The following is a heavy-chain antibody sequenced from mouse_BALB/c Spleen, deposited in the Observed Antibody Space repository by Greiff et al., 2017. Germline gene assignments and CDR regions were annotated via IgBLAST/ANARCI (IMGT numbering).Heavy chain of an antibody. V-gene: IGHV1S137*01. CDR3: AREGLRRAMDY. J-gene: IGHJ4*01. CDR2: ISTYYGDA. Sequence: QVHVKQSGAELVRPGVSVKISCKGSGYTFTDYAMHWVKQSHAKSLEWIGVISTYYGDASYNQKFKGKATMTVDKSSSTAYMELARLTSEDSAIYYCAREGLRRAMDYWGQGTSVTVSS. CDR1: GYTFTDYA. D-gene: IGHD2-2*01.